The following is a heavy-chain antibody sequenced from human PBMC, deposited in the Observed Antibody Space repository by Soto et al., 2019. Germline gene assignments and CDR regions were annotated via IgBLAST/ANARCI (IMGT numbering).Heavy chain of an antibody. CDR3: AKDSGRIQLWLPFEQFDY. CDR2: ISGSGGST. V-gene: IGHV3-23*01. Sequence: GGSLRLSCAASGFTFSSYAMSWVRQAPGKGLEWVSAISGSGGSTYYADSVKGRFTISRDNSKNTLYLQMNSLRAEDTAVYYCAKDSGRIQLWLPFEQFDYWGQGTLVTVAS. CDR1: GFTFSSYA. D-gene: IGHD5-18*01. J-gene: IGHJ4*02.